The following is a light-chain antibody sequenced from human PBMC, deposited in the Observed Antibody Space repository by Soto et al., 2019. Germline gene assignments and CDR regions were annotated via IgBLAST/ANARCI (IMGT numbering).Light chain of an antibody. CDR2: LAS. V-gene: IGKV1-27*01. Sequence: DIQMTQSPSSLSASVGDRVTITCRASQGASHYLAWYQQKPGTVPKLLIYLASTLQSGVPSRFSGSGSGTEFTLTISSLQPEDVATYYCQKYDSAPQTFGQGTKVDIK. J-gene: IGKJ1*01. CDR1: QGASHY. CDR3: QKYDSAPQT.